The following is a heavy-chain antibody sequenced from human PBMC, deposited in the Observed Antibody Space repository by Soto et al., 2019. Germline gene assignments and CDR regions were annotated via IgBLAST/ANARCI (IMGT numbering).Heavy chain of an antibody. CDR2: IYPGDSDT. D-gene: IGHD3-16*01. V-gene: IGHV5-51*01. CDR3: ARQSRSYAYFEW. J-gene: IGHJ4*02. Sequence: GSLKISCKGSGYSFSNYWIGWVRQTPGKGLEWMGIIYPGDSDTRYSPSFQGQVTISVDKSISTAYLQWSSLKASDSAMYYCARQSRSYAYFEWWGQGTQVTVSS. CDR1: GYSFSNYW.